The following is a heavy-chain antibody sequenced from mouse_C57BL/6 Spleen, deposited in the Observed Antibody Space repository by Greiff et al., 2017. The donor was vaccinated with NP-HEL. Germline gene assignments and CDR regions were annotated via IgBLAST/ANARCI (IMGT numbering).Heavy chain of an antibody. CDR2: HYPGSGYT. CDR3: AGGAD. Sequence: QVQLKESGAELVRPGASVKLSRKASGYTFTYHYINWVKQRPGQGLEWIARHYPGSGYTYYNEKFKGKATLNAEKSTNTAYMQLSSLTSEDSAVYICAGGADWGQGALVTVSA. V-gene: IGHV1-76*01. CDR1: GYTFTYHY. J-gene: IGHJ3*01.